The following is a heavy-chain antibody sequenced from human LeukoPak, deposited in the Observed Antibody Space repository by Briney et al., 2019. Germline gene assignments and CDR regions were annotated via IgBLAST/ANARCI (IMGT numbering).Heavy chain of an antibody. CDR2: IYTSGTT. CDR3: ARGNGDFTFDY. Sequence: SETLSLTCTLSGDSITSDTYSWSWIRQPAGMQLEWIGRIYTSGTTNYNPSLRSRVTMSVDTSKNQFSLNLNSVTAADTAVYYCARGNGDFTFDYWGQGTLVTVSS. V-gene: IGHV4-61*02. D-gene: IGHD4-17*01. CDR1: GDSITSDTYS. J-gene: IGHJ4*02.